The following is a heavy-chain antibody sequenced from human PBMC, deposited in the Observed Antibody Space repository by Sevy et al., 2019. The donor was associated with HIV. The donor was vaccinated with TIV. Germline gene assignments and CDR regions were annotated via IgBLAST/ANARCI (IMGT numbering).Heavy chain of an antibody. CDR1: GGSINRDH. Sequence: SEPLSLTCTVSGGSINRDHWTWIRQPPGKGLEWIGYVYYTGGTTYNPSLKNRVTISVDRTKNQYSLKLTSVTAADTAVYYCARQNDFDIWGQGTMVTVSS. J-gene: IGHJ3*02. CDR2: VYYTGGT. CDR3: ARQNDFDI. V-gene: IGHV4-59*08.